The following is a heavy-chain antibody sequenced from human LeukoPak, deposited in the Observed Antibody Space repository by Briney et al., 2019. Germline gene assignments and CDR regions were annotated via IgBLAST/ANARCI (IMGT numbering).Heavy chain of an antibody. CDR1: GFTFDDYA. CDR2: ISYNSDTI. CDR3: AKDYCGGDCYSGWYFDL. Sequence: PGRSLRLSCAASGFTFDDYAMHWVRQAPGKCLGWVSGISYNSDTIAYADSVKGRFTISRDNAKNSLYLQMNSLRAEDTALYYCAKDYCGGDCYSGWYFDLWGRGTLVTVSS. V-gene: IGHV3-9*01. J-gene: IGHJ2*01. D-gene: IGHD2-21*02.